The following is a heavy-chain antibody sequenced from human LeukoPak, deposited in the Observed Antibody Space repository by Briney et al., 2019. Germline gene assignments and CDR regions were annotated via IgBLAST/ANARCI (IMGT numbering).Heavy chain of an antibody. D-gene: IGHD3-22*01. Sequence: GGSLRLSCAASGFTFSSYALHWVRQAPGKGLEWVAVISYDGSNKYYADSVKGRFTISRDNSKNTLYLQMNSLRAEDTAVYYCAKDRDYYDSSGYWGPYYYYGMDVWGQGTTVTVSS. CDR1: GFTFSSYA. CDR2: ISYDGSNK. V-gene: IGHV3-30-3*01. CDR3: AKDRDYYDSSGYWGPYYYYGMDV. J-gene: IGHJ6*02.